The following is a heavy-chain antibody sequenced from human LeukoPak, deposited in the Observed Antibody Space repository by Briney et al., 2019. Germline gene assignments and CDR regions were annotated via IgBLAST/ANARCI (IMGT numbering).Heavy chain of an antibody. V-gene: IGHV1-2*02. D-gene: IGHD4-17*01. CDR3: ARVGHYGDYAWDP. Sequence: ASVKVSCKASGYTFTGYYMHWVRQAPGQGLEWTGWINPNSGGTNYAQKFQGRVTMTRDTSISTAYMELSRLRSDDTAVYYCARVGHYGDYAWDPWGQGTLVTVSS. CDR2: INPNSGGT. CDR1: GYTFTGYY. J-gene: IGHJ5*02.